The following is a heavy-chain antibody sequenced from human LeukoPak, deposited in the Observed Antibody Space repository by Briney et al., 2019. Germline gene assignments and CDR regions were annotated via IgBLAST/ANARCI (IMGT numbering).Heavy chain of an antibody. Sequence: GASVKVSCKAPGFTFTSSAVQWVRQARGQRLEWIGWIVVGSGNTNYAQKFQERATITRDMSTSTAYMELSSLRSEDTAVYYCAADRVYYDILTWTNWFDPWGQGTLVTVSS. D-gene: IGHD3-9*01. J-gene: IGHJ5*02. CDR3: AADRVYYDILTWTNWFDP. CDR1: GFTFTSSA. V-gene: IGHV1-58*01. CDR2: IVVGSGNT.